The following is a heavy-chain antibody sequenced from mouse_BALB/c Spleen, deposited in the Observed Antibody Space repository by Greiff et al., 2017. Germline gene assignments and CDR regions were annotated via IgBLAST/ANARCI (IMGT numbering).Heavy chain of an antibody. CDR3: ASYDYDVH. CDR2: INSNGGST. D-gene: IGHD2-4*01. Sequence: EVKLVESGGGLVQPGGSLKLSCAASGFTFSSYGMSWVRQTPDKRLELVATINSNGGSTYYPDSVKGRFTISRDNAKNTLYLQMSSLKSEDTAMYYCASYDYDVHWGQGTLVTVSA. V-gene: IGHV5-6-3*01. J-gene: IGHJ3*01. CDR1: GFTFSSYG.